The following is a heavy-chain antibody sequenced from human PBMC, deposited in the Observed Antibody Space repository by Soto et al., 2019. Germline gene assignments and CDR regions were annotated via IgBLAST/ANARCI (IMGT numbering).Heavy chain of an antibody. V-gene: IGHV5-51*01. CDR3: ATSTVSYVDIVSSTTRGYFDH. Sequence: GESLKISCEGSGYNFNTYWIGWVRQMPGKGLERMALIYPGDSDTRYSPSFEGQVTLSVDRSISTAYLQWSSLKASDTAIYYCATSTVSYVDIVSSTTRGYFDHWGQGTLVTVSS. D-gene: IGHD5-12*01. CDR2: IYPGDSDT. CDR1: GYNFNTYW. J-gene: IGHJ4*02.